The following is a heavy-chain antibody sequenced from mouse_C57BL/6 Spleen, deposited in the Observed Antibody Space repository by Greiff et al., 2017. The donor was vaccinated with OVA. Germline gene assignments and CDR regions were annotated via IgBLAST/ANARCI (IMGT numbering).Heavy chain of an antibody. CDR2: IYPGGGST. CDR3: ARFKLGCYFDV. Sequence: QVHVKQSGAELVRPGTSVKMSCKASGYTFTNYWIGWAKQRPGHGLEWIGDIYPGGGSTNYNEKFKGKATLTADKSSSTAYMQFSSLTSEDSAIYYCARFKLGCYFDVWGTGTTVTVSS. CDR1: GYTFTNYW. J-gene: IGHJ1*03. V-gene: IGHV1-63*01. D-gene: IGHD4-1*01.